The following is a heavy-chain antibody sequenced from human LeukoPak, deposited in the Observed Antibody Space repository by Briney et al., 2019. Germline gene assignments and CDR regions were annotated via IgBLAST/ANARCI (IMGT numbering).Heavy chain of an antibody. D-gene: IGHD2-15*01. CDR2: IYDSGST. CDR1: GASIRSGDYY. V-gene: IGHV4-30-4*01. Sequence: SETLSLTCTVSGASIRSGDYYWSWIRQPPGKGLEWIGYIYDSGSTYYNPSLKSRITISVDTSENRFSLKLSSVTATDTAVYYCARDCSGGSCYGAFDIWGQGTMVTVPS. CDR3: ARDCSGGSCYGAFDI. J-gene: IGHJ3*02.